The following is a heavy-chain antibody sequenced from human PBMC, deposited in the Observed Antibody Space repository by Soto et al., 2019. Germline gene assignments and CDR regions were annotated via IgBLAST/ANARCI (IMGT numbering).Heavy chain of an antibody. Sequence: PGGSLRLSCAASGFTFSSYGMHWVRQAPGKGLEWVAAIWYDGSNTYYADSVKGRFTISRDNSKNTLYLQMNSLRAEDTAVYYCATDLVVGAPLSVRSGAFDSWGQGTMVTVSS. J-gene: IGHJ3*02. CDR3: ATDLVVGAPLSVRSGAFDS. CDR1: GFTFSSYG. V-gene: IGHV3-33*01. D-gene: IGHD1-26*01. CDR2: IWYDGSNT.